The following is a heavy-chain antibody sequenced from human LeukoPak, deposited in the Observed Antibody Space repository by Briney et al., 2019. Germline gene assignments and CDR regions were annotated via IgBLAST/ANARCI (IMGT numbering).Heavy chain of an antibody. CDR1: GGSISTGSYY. J-gene: IGHJ4*02. CDR2: ISDSRST. CDR3: ARSSAGVPFDY. Sequence: ATLSLTCTVSGGSISTGSYYWGWVRQPPGKGLVYIGRISDSRSTYYNPSLKSRVTISVDTSTNHFSLNLSSVSAADTAVYYCARSSAGVPFDYWGQGTLVTVSS. V-gene: IGHV4-39*02. D-gene: IGHD6-13*01.